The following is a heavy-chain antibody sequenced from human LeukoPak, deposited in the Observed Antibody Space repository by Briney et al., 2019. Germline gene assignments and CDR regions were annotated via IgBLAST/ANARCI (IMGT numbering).Heavy chain of an antibody. Sequence: ASVKVSCKASGYTFTSYGISWVRQAPGQGLEWMGWISAYNGNTNYAQKLQGRVTMTTDTSTSTAYVELRSLRSDDTAVYYCARDLRHHGSGSYSFSPYWGQGTLVTVSS. CDR3: ARDLRHHGSGSYSFSPY. CDR2: ISAYNGNT. CDR1: GYTFTSYG. V-gene: IGHV1-18*04. J-gene: IGHJ4*02. D-gene: IGHD3-10*01.